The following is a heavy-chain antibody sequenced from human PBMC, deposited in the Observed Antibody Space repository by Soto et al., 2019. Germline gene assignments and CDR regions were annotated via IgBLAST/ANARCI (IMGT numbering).Heavy chain of an antibody. J-gene: IGHJ4*02. CDR3: AKDVYSSSSSALDY. CDR1: GFTFDDYA. V-gene: IGHV3-9*01. D-gene: IGHD6-6*01. Sequence: EVQLVESGGGLVQPGRSLRLSCAASGFTFDDYAMHWVRQAPGKGLEWVSGISWNSGSIGYVDSVKGRFTISRDNAKNSLYLQMNSLRAEDTALYYCAKDVYSSSSSALDYWGQGTLVTVSS. CDR2: ISWNSGSI.